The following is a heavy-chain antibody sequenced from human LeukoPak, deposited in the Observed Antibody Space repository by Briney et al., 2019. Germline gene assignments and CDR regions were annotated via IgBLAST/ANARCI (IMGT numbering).Heavy chain of an antibody. Sequence: PGGSLRLSCAASGFTFTTYAMSWVRQAPGSGLEWVSAISGNGTYIYYADSVKGRFTISRDNSKNTLYLQMNSLRAEDTAVYYCAKDINTADYWGQGTLVTVSS. CDR2: ISGNGTYI. CDR3: AKDINTADY. CDR1: GFTFTTYA. J-gene: IGHJ4*02. V-gene: IGHV3-23*01.